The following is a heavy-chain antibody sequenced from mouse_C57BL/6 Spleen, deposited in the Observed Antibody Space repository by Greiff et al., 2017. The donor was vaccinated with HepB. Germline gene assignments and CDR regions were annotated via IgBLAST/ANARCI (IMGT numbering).Heavy chain of an antibody. V-gene: IGHV1-55*01. CDR1: GYTFTSYW. CDR2: IYPGSGST. Sequence: VQLQQSGAELVKPGASVKMSCKASGYTFTSYWITWVKQRPGQGLEWIGDIYPGSGSTNYNEKFKSKATLTVDTSSSTAYMQLSSLTSEDSAVYYCARELGGYDRYFDYWGQGTTLTVSS. CDR3: ARELGGYDRYFDY. D-gene: IGHD2-2*01. J-gene: IGHJ2*01.